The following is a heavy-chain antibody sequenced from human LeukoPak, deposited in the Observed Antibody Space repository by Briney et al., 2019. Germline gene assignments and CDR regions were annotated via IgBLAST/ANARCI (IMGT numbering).Heavy chain of an antibody. CDR2: ISAYNGNT. CDR3: ARGYRLSAYSSSWYSALKNTVKYGTRALGFDY. CDR1: GYTFTSYG. J-gene: IGHJ4*02. V-gene: IGHV1-18*01. Sequence: GASVKVSCKTSGYTFTSYGISWVRQAPGQGLEWMGWISAYNGNTNYAQKLQGRVTMTTDTSTSTAYMELRRPRSDDTAVYYCARGYRLSAYSSSWYSALKNTVKYGTRALGFDYWGQGTLVTVSS. D-gene: IGHD6-13*01.